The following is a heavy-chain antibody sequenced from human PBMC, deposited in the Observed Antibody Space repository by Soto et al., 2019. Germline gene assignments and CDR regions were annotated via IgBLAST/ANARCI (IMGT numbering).Heavy chain of an antibody. CDR2: ISGGGIT. Sequence: GGSLRLSCAASGFTFSSYAMSWVRQASGKGLEWVSVISGGGITHYANSVKGRFTISRDNSKNTVYLQMSTPRAEDTALYYCAKGTNYVGVFDSWGQGTLVTVSS. V-gene: IGHV3-23*01. D-gene: IGHD2-8*01. CDR1: GFTFSSYA. CDR3: AKGTNYVGVFDS. J-gene: IGHJ5*01.